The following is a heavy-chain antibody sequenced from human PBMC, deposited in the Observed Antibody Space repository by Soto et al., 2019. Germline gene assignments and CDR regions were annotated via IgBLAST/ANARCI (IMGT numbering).Heavy chain of an antibody. Sequence: PGGSLILSCAASGFTFGSYIMNWVRQAPGKGLEWVSSISSSSSYIYYADSVKGRFTISRDNAKNSLYLQMNSLRAEDTAVYYCARDPLPDIVVVPAAKSSDAFDIWGQGTMVTVSS. CDR2: ISSSSSYI. J-gene: IGHJ3*02. D-gene: IGHD2-2*01. V-gene: IGHV3-21*01. CDR1: GFTFGSYI. CDR3: ARDPLPDIVVVPAAKSSDAFDI.